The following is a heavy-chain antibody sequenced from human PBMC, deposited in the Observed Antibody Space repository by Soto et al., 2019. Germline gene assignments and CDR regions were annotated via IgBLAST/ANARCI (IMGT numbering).Heavy chain of an antibody. CDR2: ISGSGDNT. D-gene: IGHD2-15*01. V-gene: IGHV3-23*01. Sequence: GALRLSCAASGFTFISYAMSWVRQAPGKGLDWVSGISGSGDNTYYADSVKGRFTISRDNSKKTLYLQINSLRAADTAVYHCAKGWSSSSRYGMDVWGQGTTVTVSS. CDR1: GFTFISYA. J-gene: IGHJ6*02. CDR3: AKGWSSSSRYGMDV.